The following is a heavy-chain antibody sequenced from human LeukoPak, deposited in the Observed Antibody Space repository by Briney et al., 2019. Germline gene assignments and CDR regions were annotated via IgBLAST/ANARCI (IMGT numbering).Heavy chain of an antibody. CDR2: IYTSGST. J-gene: IGHJ5*02. CDR1: GGSISSYY. CDR3: ASTGYRYPNNWFDP. D-gene: IGHD3-16*02. V-gene: IGHV4-4*07. Sequence: PSETLSLTCTVSGGSISSYYWSWIRQPAGKGLEWIGRIYTSGSTNYNPSLKSRVTMSVDTSKNQFSLKLSSVTAADTAVYYCASTGYRYPNNWFDPWGQGTLVTVSS.